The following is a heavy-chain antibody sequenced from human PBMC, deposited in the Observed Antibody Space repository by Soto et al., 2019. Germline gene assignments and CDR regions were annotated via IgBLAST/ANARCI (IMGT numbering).Heavy chain of an antibody. CDR1: GYTFTGYQ. CDR3: ARPALTADTLDY. Sequence: QVQLVQSGVEVKKPGASVKVSCKASGYTFTGYQMYWLRQVPGQGPEWMGWINPKSGDTNYGQKFRGRVTMTGDTSIDTAYMELRNLRSDDTAVYYCARPALTADTLDYWGQGTQVIVSS. V-gene: IGHV1-2*02. CDR2: INPKSGDT. D-gene: IGHD2-21*02. J-gene: IGHJ4*02.